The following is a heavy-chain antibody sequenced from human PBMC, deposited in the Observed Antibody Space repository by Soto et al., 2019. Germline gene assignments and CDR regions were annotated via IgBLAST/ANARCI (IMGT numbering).Heavy chain of an antibody. CDR2: ISDSGDYT. CDR1: GFTFDSYD. Sequence: RGSLRLSCAASGFTFDSYDMSWVRQAPGKGLEWVSTISDSGDYTYYADSVKGRFTISRDNSKNTLYLQMNSLRAEDTALYHCAKRTKTPSAMKSPFDYWGQGTLVTVSS. D-gene: IGHD2-2*01. CDR3: AKRTKTPSAMKSPFDY. J-gene: IGHJ4*02. V-gene: IGHV3-23*01.